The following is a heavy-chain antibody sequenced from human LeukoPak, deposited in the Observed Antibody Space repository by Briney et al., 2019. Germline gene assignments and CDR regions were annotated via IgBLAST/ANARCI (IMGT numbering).Heavy chain of an antibody. CDR1: GFTFSSYS. Sequence: PGGSLRLSCAASGFTFSSYSMNWVRQAPGKGLEWVSSISSSSSYIYYADSVEGRFTISRDNAKNSLYLQMNSLRAEDTAVYYCARALLLGNYGDRKSDYWGQGTLVTVSS. V-gene: IGHV3-21*01. CDR3: ARALLLGNYGDRKSDY. J-gene: IGHJ4*02. CDR2: ISSSSSYI. D-gene: IGHD4-17*01.